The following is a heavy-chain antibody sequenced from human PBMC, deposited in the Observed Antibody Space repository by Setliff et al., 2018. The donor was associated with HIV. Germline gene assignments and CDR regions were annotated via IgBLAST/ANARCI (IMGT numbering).Heavy chain of an antibody. D-gene: IGHD3-10*01. V-gene: IGHV4-39*07. CDR1: GGSISSSSYY. CDR2: IYYSGST. CDR3: ARDRAGWDGQVILYGLDI. Sequence: PSETLSLTCTVSGGSISSSSYYWGWIRQPPGKGLEWIGSIYYSGSTYYNPSLKSRVTISVDTSKNQFSLKLSSVAAADTAVYYCARDRAGWDGQVILYGLDIWGQGTMVTVSS. J-gene: IGHJ3*02.